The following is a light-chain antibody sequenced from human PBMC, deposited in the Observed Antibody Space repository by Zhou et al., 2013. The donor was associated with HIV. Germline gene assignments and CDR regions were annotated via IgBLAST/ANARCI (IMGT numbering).Light chain of an antibody. CDR1: QSVSSN. J-gene: IGKJ5*01. V-gene: IGKV3D-15*01. Sequence: EIVLTQSPGTLPLSPGERATLSCRASQSVSSNYLAWYQHKPGQGPKVLIFGASTRANGIPGRFSGSGSGTEFTLTISSLQSEDFAVYYCQQYDNRPYTFGQGTRLETK. CDR3: QQYDNRPYT. CDR2: GAS.